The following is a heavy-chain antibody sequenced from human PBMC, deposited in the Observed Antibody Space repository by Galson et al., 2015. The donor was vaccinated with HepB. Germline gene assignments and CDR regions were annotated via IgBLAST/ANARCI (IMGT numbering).Heavy chain of an antibody. Sequence: QSGAEVKKPGESLKISCKGSGYSFTSYWIGWVRQMPGKGLEWMGIIYPGDSDTRYSPSFQGQVTISADKSISTAYLQWSSLKASDTAMYYCARPGRIAAAGNRYYYYMDVWGKGTTVTVSS. V-gene: IGHV5-51*03. CDR2: IYPGDSDT. CDR3: ARPGRIAAAGNRYYYYMDV. CDR1: GYSFTSYW. D-gene: IGHD6-13*01. J-gene: IGHJ6*03.